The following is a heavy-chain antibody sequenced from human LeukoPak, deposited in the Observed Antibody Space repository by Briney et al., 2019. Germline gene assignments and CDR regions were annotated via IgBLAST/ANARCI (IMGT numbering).Heavy chain of an antibody. CDR3: ARHSGPGYYNYYMDV. D-gene: IGHD3-22*01. Sequence: GGSLRLSCAGSGFALGGHGMSWVRQAPGKGLQWVSGINWSSTSITYADSVKGRFTISRDNANNALYLQMNNLRAEDTAFYHCARHSGPGYYNYYMDVWGKGTTVTISS. V-gene: IGHV3-20*01. J-gene: IGHJ6*03. CDR1: GFALGGHG. CDR2: INWSSTSI.